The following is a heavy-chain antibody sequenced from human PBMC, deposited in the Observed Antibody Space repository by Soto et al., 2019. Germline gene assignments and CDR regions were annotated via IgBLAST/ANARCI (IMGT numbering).Heavy chain of an antibody. J-gene: IGHJ6*02. CDR2: IYTSGST. CDR3: ARDIVVPAAYYYYGMDV. Sequence: PSETLSLTCTVSGGSISSYYWSWIRQPAGKGLEWIGRIYTSGSTNYNPSLKSRVTMSVDTSKNQFSLKLSSVTAADTAVYYCARDIVVPAAYYYYGMDVWGHGTTVTVSS. D-gene: IGHD2-2*01. CDR1: GGSISSYY. V-gene: IGHV4-4*07.